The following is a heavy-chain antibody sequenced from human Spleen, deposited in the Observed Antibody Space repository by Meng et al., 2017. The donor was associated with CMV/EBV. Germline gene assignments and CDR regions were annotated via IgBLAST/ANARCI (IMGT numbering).Heavy chain of an antibody. CDR3: ARGVRKYCSSTSCYNYYYGMDV. V-gene: IGHV4-59*12. CDR1: GGSISSYY. Sequence: SETLSLTCTVSGGSISSYYWSWIRQPPGKGLEWIGYIYYSGRTNYNPSLKSRVTISVDTSKNQCSLKLSSVTAADTAVYYCARGVRKYCSSTSCYNYYYGMDVWGQGTTVTVSS. J-gene: IGHJ6*02. CDR2: IYYSGRT. D-gene: IGHD2-2*01.